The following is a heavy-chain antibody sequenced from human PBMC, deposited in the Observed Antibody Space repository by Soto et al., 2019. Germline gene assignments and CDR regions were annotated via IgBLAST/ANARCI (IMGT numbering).Heavy chain of an antibody. CDR1: GGSISSYY. V-gene: IGHV4-4*07. CDR3: ARGWVGSGSYYKGYYYGMDV. Sequence: SETLSLTCTVSGGSISSYYWSWIRQPAGKGLEWIGRIYTSGSTNYNPPLKSRVTMSVDTSKNQFSLKLSSVTAADTAVYYCARGWVGSGSYYKGYYYGMDVWGQGTTVTVSS. D-gene: IGHD3-10*01. CDR2: IYTSGST. J-gene: IGHJ6*02.